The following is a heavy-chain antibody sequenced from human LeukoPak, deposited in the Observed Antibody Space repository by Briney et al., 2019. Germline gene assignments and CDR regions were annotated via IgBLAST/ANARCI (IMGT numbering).Heavy chain of an antibody. CDR3: ARDPGFGVVIKDNWFDP. Sequence: GGSLRLSCAASGFTFSSYSMNWVRQAPVKGLEWVSYISSSSSTIYYADSVKGRFTISRDNAKNSLYLQMNSLRDEDTAVYYCARDPGFGVVIKDNWFDPWGQGTLVTVSS. J-gene: IGHJ5*02. CDR1: GFTFSSYS. D-gene: IGHD3-3*01. CDR2: ISSSSSTI. V-gene: IGHV3-48*02.